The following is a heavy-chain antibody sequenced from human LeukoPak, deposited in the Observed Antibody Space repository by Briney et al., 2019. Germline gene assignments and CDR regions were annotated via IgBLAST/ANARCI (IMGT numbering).Heavy chain of an antibody. CDR3: ARDWLSITTVRGVALGWFDP. CDR2: ISAYNGNT. J-gene: IGHJ5*02. CDR1: GYTFTSYG. Sequence: GASVKVSCKASGYTFTSYGISWVRQAPGQGLEWMGWISAYNGNTNYAQKLQGRVTMTTDTSTSTAYMELRSLRSDDTAVYYCARDWLSITTVRGVALGWFDPWGQGTLVTVSS. V-gene: IGHV1-18*01. D-gene: IGHD3-10*01.